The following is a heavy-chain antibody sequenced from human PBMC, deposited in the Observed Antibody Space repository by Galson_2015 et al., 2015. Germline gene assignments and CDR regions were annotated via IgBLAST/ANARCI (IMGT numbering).Heavy chain of an antibody. V-gene: IGHV4-39*07. Sequence: SETLSLTCTVSGGSISSSSYYWGWIRQPPGKGLEWIGSIYYSGSTYYNPSLKSRVTISVDTSKNQFSLKLSSVTAADTAVYYCARVEWELLGFDYWGQGTLVTVSS. CDR3: ARVEWELLGFDY. CDR1: GGSISSSSYY. CDR2: IYYSGST. D-gene: IGHD1-26*01. J-gene: IGHJ4*02.